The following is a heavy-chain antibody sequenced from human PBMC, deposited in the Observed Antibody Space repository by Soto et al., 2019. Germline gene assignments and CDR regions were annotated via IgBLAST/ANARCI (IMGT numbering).Heavy chain of an antibody. V-gene: IGHV1-69*13. Sequence: GASVKVSCKASGGTFSSYAISWVRQAPGQGLEWMGGIIPIFGTANYAQKFQGRVTITADESTSTAYMELSSLRSEDTAMYYCASFRDIVVVPAGPPPYHGMDVWGQGTTVTVSS. CDR1: GGTFSSYA. CDR3: ASFRDIVVVPAGPPPYHGMDV. CDR2: IIPIFGTA. D-gene: IGHD2-2*01. J-gene: IGHJ6*02.